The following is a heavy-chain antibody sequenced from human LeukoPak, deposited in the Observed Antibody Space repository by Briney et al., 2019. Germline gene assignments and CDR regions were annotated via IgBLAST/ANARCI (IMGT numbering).Heavy chain of an antibody. CDR3: ARGGYGSGSYYNDY. CDR1: GFTVSTNY. V-gene: IGHV3-53*01. Sequence: GGSLRLSCAASGFTVSTNYMTWVRQAPGKGLEWVSVIYSGGSTYYADSVKGRFTISRDNSKNTLYLQMNSLRAEDTAVYYCARGGYGSGSYYNDYWGQGTPVTVSS. D-gene: IGHD3-10*01. J-gene: IGHJ4*02. CDR2: IYSGGST.